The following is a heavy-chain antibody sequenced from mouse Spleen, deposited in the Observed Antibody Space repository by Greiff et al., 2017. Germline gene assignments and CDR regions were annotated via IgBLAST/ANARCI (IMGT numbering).Heavy chain of an antibody. CDR2: IRNKANGYTT. V-gene: IGHV7-3*01. CDR3: ARRSYHYYAMDY. D-gene: IGHD2-12*01. J-gene: IGHJ4*01. CDR1: GFTFTDYY. Sequence: EVKLVESGGGLVQPGGSLSLSCAASGFTFTDYYMSWVRQPPGKALEWLGFIRNKANGYTTEYSASVKGRFTISRDNSQSILYLQMNALRAEDSATYYCARRSYHYYAMDYWGQGTSVTVSS.